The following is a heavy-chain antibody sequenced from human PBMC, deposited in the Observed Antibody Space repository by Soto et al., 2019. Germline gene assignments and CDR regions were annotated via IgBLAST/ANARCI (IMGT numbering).Heavy chain of an antibody. CDR2: ISGSGGST. CDR1: GSTFSSYA. V-gene: IGHV3-23*01. Sequence: EVPLLESGGGLVQPGGSLRLSCAASGSTFSSYAMSWVRQAPGKGLEWVSAISGSGGSTYYADSRKGRFTIPSDNSKNPLYLQMNSLRAEDTAVYYCAKGQWELLPVYFDYWGQGTLVTVSS. D-gene: IGHD1-26*01. CDR3: AKGQWELLPVYFDY. J-gene: IGHJ4*02.